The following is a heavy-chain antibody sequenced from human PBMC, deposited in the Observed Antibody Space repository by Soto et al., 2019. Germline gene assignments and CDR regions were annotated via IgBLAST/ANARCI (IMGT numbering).Heavy chain of an antibody. CDR1: GGSISSGGYY. Sequence: PSATLSLTCTVSGGSISSGGYYWSWIRQHPGKGLEWIGYIYYSGSTYYNPSLKSRVTISVDTSKNQFSLKLSSVTAADTAVYYCARDPLPLAYCGGDCYTNNYYYYYGMDVWGQGTTVTVSS. V-gene: IGHV4-31*03. D-gene: IGHD2-21*02. CDR3: ARDPLPLAYCGGDCYTNNYYYYYGMDV. J-gene: IGHJ6*02. CDR2: IYYSGST.